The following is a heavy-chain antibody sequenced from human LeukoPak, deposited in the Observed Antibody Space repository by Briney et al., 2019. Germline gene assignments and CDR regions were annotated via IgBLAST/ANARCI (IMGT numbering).Heavy chain of an antibody. CDR3: ARGGGVTVAGNLGY. D-gene: IGHD6-19*01. CDR2: TYYRSKWYN. Sequence: SQTLSLTCAISGDSVSSNSAAWNWLRPSPSRGLEWLGRTYYRSKWYNDYAVSVKSRITINSDTSKNQFSLQLNSVTPEDTAIYYCARGGGVTVAGNLGYWGQGTLVTVSS. V-gene: IGHV6-1*01. J-gene: IGHJ4*02. CDR1: GDSVSSNSAA.